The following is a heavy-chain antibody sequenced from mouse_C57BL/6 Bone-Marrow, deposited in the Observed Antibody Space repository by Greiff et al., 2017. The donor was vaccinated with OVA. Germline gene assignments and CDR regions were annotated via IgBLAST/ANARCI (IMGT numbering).Heavy chain of an antibody. CDR2: SRNKANDYTT. Sequence: EVNVVESGGGLVQSGRSLRLSCATSGFTFSDFYMEWVRQAPGKGLEWIAASRNKANDYTTEYSASVKGRFIVSRDTSQSILYLQMNALRAEDTAIYYCARDDSLAMDYWGQGTSVTVSS. CDR1: GFTFSDFY. J-gene: IGHJ4*01. V-gene: IGHV7-1*01. CDR3: ARDDSLAMDY.